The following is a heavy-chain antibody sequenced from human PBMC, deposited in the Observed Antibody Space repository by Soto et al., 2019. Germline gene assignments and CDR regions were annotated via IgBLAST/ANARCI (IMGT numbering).Heavy chain of an antibody. CDR3: ARGAPPDY. CDR1: GYTFTNYA. D-gene: IGHD3-10*01. J-gene: IGHJ4*02. V-gene: IGHV1-3*01. CDR2: INPGNGNT. Sequence: ASSEGLCKASGYTFTNYAMHWVRQAPGQRLEWMGWINPGNGNTKYSQNFQGRVTITRDTSASTAYMELSGLRSEDTAVYYCARGAPPDYWGLGTLVTVSS.